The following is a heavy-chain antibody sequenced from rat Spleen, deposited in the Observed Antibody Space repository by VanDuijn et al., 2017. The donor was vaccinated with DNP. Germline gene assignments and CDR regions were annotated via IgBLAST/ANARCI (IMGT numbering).Heavy chain of an antibody. V-gene: IGHV5-25*01. Sequence: EVQLVESGGGLVQPGRSMKVSCVASGFTFSNYYMAWVRQPPTKGLELVAYLYTGGGNTYYRDSVKGRFTISRDNAESTLYLQMDSLRSEDTAIYYCTTTHYFDGWFPFDYWGQGVMVTVSS. D-gene: IGHD1-12*02. CDR2: LYTGGGNT. J-gene: IGHJ2*01. CDR3: TTTHYFDGWFPFDY. CDR1: GFTFSNYY.